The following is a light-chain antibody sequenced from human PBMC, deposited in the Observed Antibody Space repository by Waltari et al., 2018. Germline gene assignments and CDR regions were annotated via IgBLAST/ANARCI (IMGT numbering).Light chain of an antibody. J-gene: IGLJ1*01. Sequence: QSALTQPASVSGSLGQSITISCTGTSSDVGGFNYVSWYQQHPGKAPRLMIYDVNKGPSGVLNRFSGSKSGNTASLTISGLQAEDEADYHCCSFASSNSYVFGTGTMVTVL. CDR2: DVN. CDR3: CSFASSNSYV. CDR1: SSDVGGFNY. V-gene: IGLV2-14*01.